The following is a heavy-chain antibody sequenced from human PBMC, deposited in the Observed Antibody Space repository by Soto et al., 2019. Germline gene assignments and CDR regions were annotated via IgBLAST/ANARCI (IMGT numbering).Heavy chain of an antibody. Sequence: QVQLQESGPGLVKPSQTLSLTCTVSGGSISSGGYYWSWIRQHPGKGLEWIGYIYYSGSTYYNPSLKSRVTISVDTSKNPFSLKLSSVTAADTAVYYCARDSGVVCSSTSCSWFDPWGQGTLVTVSS. CDR1: GGSISSGGYY. CDR2: IYYSGST. CDR3: ARDSGVVCSSTSCSWFDP. V-gene: IGHV4-31*03. J-gene: IGHJ5*02. D-gene: IGHD2-2*01.